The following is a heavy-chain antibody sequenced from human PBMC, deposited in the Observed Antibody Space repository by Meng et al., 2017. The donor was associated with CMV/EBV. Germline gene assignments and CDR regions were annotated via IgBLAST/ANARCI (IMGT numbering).Heavy chain of an antibody. CDR1: GFTFSSYA. Sequence: SLKISCAASGFTFSSYAMHWVRQAPGKGLEWVAVISYDGSNKYYADSVKGRFTISRDNSKNTLYLQMNSLRAEDTAVYYCASTNLAAAGMDDDYWGQGTLVTVSS. CDR2: ISYDGSNK. V-gene: IGHV3-30-3*01. J-gene: IGHJ4*02. CDR3: ASTNLAAAGMDDDY. D-gene: IGHD6-13*01.